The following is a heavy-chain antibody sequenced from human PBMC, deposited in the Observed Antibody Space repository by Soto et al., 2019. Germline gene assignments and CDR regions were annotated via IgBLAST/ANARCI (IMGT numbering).Heavy chain of an antibody. CDR1: GFTFSSYS. D-gene: IGHD2-2*01. J-gene: IGHJ5*02. Sequence: LRLSCAASGFTFSSYSMNWVRQAPGKGLEWVSSISSSSSYIYYADSVKGRFTISRDNAKNSLYLQMNSLRAEDTAVYYCARERYCSSTSCYLNWFDPWGQGTLVTVSS. CDR2: ISSSSSYI. V-gene: IGHV3-21*01. CDR3: ARERYCSSTSCYLNWFDP.